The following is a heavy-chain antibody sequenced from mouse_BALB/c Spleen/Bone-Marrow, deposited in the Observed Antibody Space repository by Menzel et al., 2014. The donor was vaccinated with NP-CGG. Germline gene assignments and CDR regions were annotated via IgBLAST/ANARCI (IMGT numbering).Heavy chain of an antibody. CDR3: ARGVDYVSWFAY. V-gene: IGHV5-6-3*01. CDR2: INTNGGDT. Sequence: EVQRVESGGGLVQPGGSLKLSCAASGFTFSNYGMSWVRQTPDKRLEFVATINTNGGDTYYPDSVKGRFTISRDNAKNTLYLQMSGLKSEDTAMYCCARGVDYVSWFAYWGQGTLVAVSA. CDR1: GFTFSNYG. J-gene: IGHJ3*01. D-gene: IGHD2-4*01.